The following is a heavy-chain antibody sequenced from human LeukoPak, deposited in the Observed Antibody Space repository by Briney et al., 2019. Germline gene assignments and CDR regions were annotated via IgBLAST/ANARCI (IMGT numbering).Heavy chain of an antibody. V-gene: IGHV1-46*01. CDR1: GYTFTSYY. J-gene: IGHJ5*02. CDR3: AKRGTPGPRRRDWFDP. CDR2: INPSGGST. D-gene: IGHD1-1*01. Sequence: ASVKVSCKASGYTFTSYYMHWVRQAPGQGLEWMGIINPSGGSTSYAQKFQGRVTMTRDMSTSTVYMELSSLRSEDTAVYYCAKRGTPGPRRRDWFDPWGQGTLVTVSS.